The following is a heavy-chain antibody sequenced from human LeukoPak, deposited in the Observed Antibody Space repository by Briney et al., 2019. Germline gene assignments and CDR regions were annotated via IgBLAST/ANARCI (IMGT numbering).Heavy chain of an antibody. Sequence: ASVKVSCKASGYTFTSYGISWVRQAPGQGLEWMGWISAYNGNTNYAQKLQGRVTMTTDTSTSTAYMELRSLRSDDTAVYYCARLPANYGDNNWFDPWGQGTLVTVSS. CDR2: ISAYNGNT. J-gene: IGHJ5*02. CDR1: GYTFTSYG. CDR3: ARLPANYGDNNWFDP. D-gene: IGHD4-23*01. V-gene: IGHV1-18*01.